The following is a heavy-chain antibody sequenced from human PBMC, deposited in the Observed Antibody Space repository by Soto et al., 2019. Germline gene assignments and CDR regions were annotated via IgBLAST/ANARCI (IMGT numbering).Heavy chain of an antibody. CDR2: INHSGST. CDR1: GGSFSGYY. CDR3: ARVSYYYGSGNHYLFDY. Sequence: SETLSLTCAVYGGSFSGYYWSWIRQPPGKGLEWIGEINHSGSTNYSPSLQSRVTISIDTSKNHLSLKLRPVTAADTAVFYCARVSYYYGSGNHYLFDYWGQGTLVTVSS. D-gene: IGHD3-10*01. J-gene: IGHJ4*02. V-gene: IGHV4-34*01.